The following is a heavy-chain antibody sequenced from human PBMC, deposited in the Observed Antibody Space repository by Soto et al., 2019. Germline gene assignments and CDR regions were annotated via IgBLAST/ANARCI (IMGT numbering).Heavy chain of an antibody. CDR3: ASLGDIVVARGS. J-gene: IGHJ5*02. CDR1: GGSISSSSYY. Sequence: QLQLQESGPGLVKPSETLSLTCTVSGGSISSSSYYWGWIRQPRGKGLEWIGSIYYSGSTYYNPSPKRGLTMSVDTSKYQFSLKLSSVTAADTAVYYCASLGDIVVARGSWGQGTLVTVSS. CDR2: IYYSGST. V-gene: IGHV4-39*01. D-gene: IGHD2-15*01.